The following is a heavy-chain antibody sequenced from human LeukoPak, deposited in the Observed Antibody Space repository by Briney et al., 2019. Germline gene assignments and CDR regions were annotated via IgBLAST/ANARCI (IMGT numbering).Heavy chain of an antibody. CDR1: GFTFSDHY. J-gene: IGHJ6*03. CDR2: TRNKANSYIT. CDR3: ARELRGCNRLRTYYYYMDV. D-gene: IGHD6-19*01. V-gene: IGHV3-72*01. Sequence: AGGSLRLSCAASGFTFSDHYMDWVRQAPGKGLEWVGRTRNKANSYITEYAASVEGRFTISRDNSKNSLYLQMNSLKTEDTAVYYCARELRGCNRLRTYYYYMDVWGKGTTVTVSS.